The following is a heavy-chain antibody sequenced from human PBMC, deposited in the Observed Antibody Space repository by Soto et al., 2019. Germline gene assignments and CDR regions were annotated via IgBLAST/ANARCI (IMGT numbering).Heavy chain of an antibody. V-gene: IGHV1-46*01. CDR1: GYTFTSYH. J-gene: IGHJ4*02. Sequence: AASVKVSCKVSGYTFTSYHVHWVRQAPGQGLELMGIINPSRGTTSYAQKFQGRVTMTMDTSASTVYMEVSSLRSEDTAMYYCARDGSGYYYGSFDYWGQGTLVTVSS. CDR2: INPSRGTT. CDR3: ARDGSGYYYGSFDY. D-gene: IGHD3-22*01.